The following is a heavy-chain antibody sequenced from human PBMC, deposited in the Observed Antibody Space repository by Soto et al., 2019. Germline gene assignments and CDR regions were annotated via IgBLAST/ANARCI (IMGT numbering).Heavy chain of an antibody. J-gene: IGHJ6*02. CDR2: IYYSGST. Sequence: PSETLSLTCTVYGGSISSSISSCGWIRQPPGKGLEWLGSIYYSGSTYYNPSLKSRVTISVDTSKNQFSLKLSSVTAADTAVYYCARHPQGGPAATHHSFGDYYYGMDVWGQGTTVT. V-gene: IGHV4-39*01. CDR3: ARHPQGGPAATHHSFGDYYYGMDV. CDR1: GGSISSSISS. D-gene: IGHD2-2*01.